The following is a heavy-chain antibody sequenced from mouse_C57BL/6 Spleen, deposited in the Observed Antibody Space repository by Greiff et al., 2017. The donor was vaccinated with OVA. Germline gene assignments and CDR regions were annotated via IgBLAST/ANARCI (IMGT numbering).Heavy chain of an antibody. J-gene: IGHJ4*01. CDR2: IYPSDSET. V-gene: IGHV1-61*01. D-gene: IGHD2-10*02. Sequence: QVQLQQPGAELVRPGSSVKLSCKASGYTFTSYWMDWVKQRPGQGLEWIGNIYPSDSETHYNQKFKDKATLTVDKSSSTAYMQLSSLTSEDSAVYYCARGGYGGLYAMDYWGQGTSVTVSS. CDR3: ARGGYGGLYAMDY. CDR1: GYTFTSYW.